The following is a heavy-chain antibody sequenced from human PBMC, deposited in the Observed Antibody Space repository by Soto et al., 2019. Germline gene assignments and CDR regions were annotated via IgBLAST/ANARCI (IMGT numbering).Heavy chain of an antibody. V-gene: IGHV1-69*13. CDR3: ASSTKSITMIVVVTDDAFDI. CDR2: IIPIFGTA. Sequence: GASVKVSCKASGGTFSSYAISWVRQAPGQGLEWMGGIIPIFGTANYAQKFQGRVTITADESTSTAYMELSSLRSEDTAVYYCASSTKSITMIVVVTDDAFDIWGQGTMVTVSS. J-gene: IGHJ3*02. D-gene: IGHD3-22*01. CDR1: GGTFSSYA.